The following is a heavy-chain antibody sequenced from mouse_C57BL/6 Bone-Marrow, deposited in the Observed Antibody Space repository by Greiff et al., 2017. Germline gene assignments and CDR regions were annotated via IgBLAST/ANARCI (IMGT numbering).Heavy chain of an antibody. CDR1: GYSFTGYY. CDR3: ARRVYYDDDKGFDY. CDR2: INPSTGGN. V-gene: IGHV1-42*01. J-gene: IGHJ2*01. D-gene: IGHD2-4*01. Sequence: VQLQQSGPELVKPGASVKISCKASGYSFTGYYMNWVKQSPEKSLEWIGEINPSTGGNTYKQKFKAQATMTADKSSSTAYMQLKSLTSEDSAVYYCARRVYYDDDKGFDYWGQGTTLTVSS.